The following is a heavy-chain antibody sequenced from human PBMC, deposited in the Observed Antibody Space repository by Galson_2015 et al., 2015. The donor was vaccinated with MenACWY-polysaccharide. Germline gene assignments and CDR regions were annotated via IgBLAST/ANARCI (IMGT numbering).Heavy chain of an antibody. V-gene: IGHV3-74*01. D-gene: IGHD2-15*01. Sequence: GKGLVWVSRITGDGSDTRYAGSAKGRFTISRDNARNTLYLQMNSLRDEDTAVYYCARVGVCSGGSCYKMFDVWGQGTMVTVSS. CDR2: ITGDGSDT. J-gene: IGHJ3*01. CDR3: ARVGVCSGGSCYKMFDV.